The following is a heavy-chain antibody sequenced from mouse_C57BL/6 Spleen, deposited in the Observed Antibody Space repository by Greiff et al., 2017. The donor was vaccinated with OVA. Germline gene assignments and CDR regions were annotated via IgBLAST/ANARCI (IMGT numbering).Heavy chain of an antibody. CDR3: ARWGYGSSYGYAMDY. V-gene: IGHV1-82*01. J-gene: IGHJ4*01. CDR2: IYPGDGDT. CDR1: GYAFSSSW. D-gene: IGHD1-1*01. Sequence: VQLQQSGPELVKPGASVKISCKASGYAFSSSWMNWVKQRPGKGLEWIGRIYPGDGDTNYNGKFKGKATLTADKSSSTAYMQLSSLTSEDSAVYFCARWGYGSSYGYAMDYWGQGTSVTVSS.